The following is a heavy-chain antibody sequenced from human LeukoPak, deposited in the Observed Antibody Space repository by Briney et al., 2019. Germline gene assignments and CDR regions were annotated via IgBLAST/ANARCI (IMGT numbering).Heavy chain of an antibody. J-gene: IGHJ4*02. CDR2: INPSGGST. Sequence: AASVKVSCKASGYTFTSYYMHWVRQAPGQGLEWMVIINPSGGSTSYAQKFQGRVTMTRDTSTSTVYMELSSLRSEDTAVYYCARAGYYYDSSGYYPPDYWGQGTLVTVSS. CDR1: GYTFTSYY. CDR3: ARAGYYYDSSGYYPPDY. V-gene: IGHV1-46*01. D-gene: IGHD3-22*01.